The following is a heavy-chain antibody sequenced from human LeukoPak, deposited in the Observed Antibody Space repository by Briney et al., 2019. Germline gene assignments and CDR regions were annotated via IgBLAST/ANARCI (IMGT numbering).Heavy chain of an antibody. D-gene: IGHD6-6*01. Sequence: GASVKVSCKASGYTFTSYGISRVRQAPGQGLEWMGWISAYNGNTNYAQKLQGRVTMATDTSTSTAYMELRSLRSDDTAVYYCARDRGRYSSSSWFDPWGQGTLVTVSS. CDR3: ARDRGRYSSSSWFDP. CDR2: ISAYNGNT. J-gene: IGHJ5*02. CDR1: GYTFTSYG. V-gene: IGHV1-18*01.